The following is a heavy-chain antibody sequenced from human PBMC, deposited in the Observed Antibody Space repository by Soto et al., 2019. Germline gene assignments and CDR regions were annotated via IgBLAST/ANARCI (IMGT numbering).Heavy chain of an antibody. V-gene: IGHV3-30*18. CDR3: GKAGGSELRYFDWHDVGV. Sequence: GGSLRLSCTASGFSFFNYGFAWIRQAPGKGLEWVAVVTYDSSEKYYADSVKGRFTISRDNSKNTVYLQMDSLQHNDSALYYCGKAGGSELRYFDWHDVGVWGQGTLVTVSS. CDR2: VTYDSSEK. J-gene: IGHJ4*02. CDR1: GFSFFNYG. D-gene: IGHD3-9*01.